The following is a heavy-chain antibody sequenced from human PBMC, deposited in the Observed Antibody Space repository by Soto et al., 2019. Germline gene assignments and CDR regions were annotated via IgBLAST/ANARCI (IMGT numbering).Heavy chain of an antibody. CDR3: ARRSWSSYHMDV. V-gene: IGHV3-48*01. J-gene: IGHJ6*03. Sequence: GGSLRLSCAASGFNLTANVMNWVRQAPGKGLEWVSYITSGISTSTMYYADSVKGRFTISRDNAKNSLYLQMNILEAEDTAVYYCARRSWSSYHMDVWGKGTTVTVSS. CDR2: ITSGISTSTM. D-gene: IGHD3-3*01. CDR1: GFNLTANV.